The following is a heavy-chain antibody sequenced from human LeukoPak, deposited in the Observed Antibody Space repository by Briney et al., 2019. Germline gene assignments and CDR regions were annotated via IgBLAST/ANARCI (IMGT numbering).Heavy chain of an antibody. CDR1: GDTLITHY. CDR2: IVPVIGVA. D-gene: IGHD3-22*01. Sequence: VASVKVSCKAPGDTLITHYISWVRQTPGQGLEWVGRIVPVIGVATYAQSLQGRVIITADRSTNTAYMELSSLRFEDSAVYFCARHSSRGHYYDFDFWGQGSLVTVSS. V-gene: IGHV1-69*02. J-gene: IGHJ4*02. CDR3: ARHSSRGHYYDFDF.